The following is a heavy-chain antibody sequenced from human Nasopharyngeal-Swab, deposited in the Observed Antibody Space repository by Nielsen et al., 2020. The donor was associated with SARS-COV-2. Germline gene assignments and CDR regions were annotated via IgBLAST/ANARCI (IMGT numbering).Heavy chain of an antibody. CDR2: IYHSGST. Sequence: GSLRLSCAVSGGSISSSNWWSWVRQPPGKGLEWIGEIYHSGSTNYNPSLKSRVTISVDKSKNQFSLKLSSVTAADTAVYYCARGLRGYSYGYSYYYMDVWGKGTTVTVSS. J-gene: IGHJ6*03. CDR3: ARGLRGYSYGYSYYYMDV. V-gene: IGHV4-4*02. CDR1: GGSISSSNW. D-gene: IGHD5-18*01.